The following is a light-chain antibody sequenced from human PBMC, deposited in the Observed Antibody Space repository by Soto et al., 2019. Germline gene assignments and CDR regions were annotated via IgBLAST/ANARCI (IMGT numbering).Light chain of an antibody. V-gene: IGKV3-11*01. CDR3: QHYGNSPT. J-gene: IGKJ1*01. Sequence: EIVLTQSPATLSLSPGERATLSCRASQSVGYHLAWYQQKPGQAPRLLIYDASNRATGIPARFSGSGSGTDFTLTISSLEPEDFAVYWCQHYGNSPTFGQGTKVDIK. CDR1: QSVGYH. CDR2: DAS.